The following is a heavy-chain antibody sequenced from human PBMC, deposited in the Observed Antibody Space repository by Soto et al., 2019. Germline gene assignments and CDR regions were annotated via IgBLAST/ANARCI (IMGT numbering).Heavy chain of an antibody. CDR2: IAYDGSNK. CDR3: ARDYMTAVTIVY. J-gene: IGHJ4*02. Sequence: QVQLVESGGGVVQPGTSLRLSCAASGFTFSSYTMHWVRQAPGKGLEWVAVIAYDGSNKYYADSVEGRFTISRDNPKNTLYLQMNSLRAEDTAVYDCARDYMTAVTIVYWGQGTLVTVSS. D-gene: IGHD4-17*01. CDR1: GFTFSSYT. V-gene: IGHV3-30-3*01.